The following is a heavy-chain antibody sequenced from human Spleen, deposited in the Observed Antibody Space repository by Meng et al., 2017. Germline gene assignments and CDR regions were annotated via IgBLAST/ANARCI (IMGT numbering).Heavy chain of an antibody. CDR1: GGSFSGYY. CDR2: INQSGST. D-gene: IGHD1-26*01. J-gene: IGHJ6*02. Sequence: SETLSLTCAVYGGSFSGYYWHWIRQPPGKGLEWVGEINQSGSTNYIPSLKSRVTISVDRSKNQFSLKLSSVTAADAAVYYCARQQVGATFYYYAMDVWGQGTTVTVSS. CDR3: ARQQVGATFYYYAMDV. V-gene: IGHV4-34*01.